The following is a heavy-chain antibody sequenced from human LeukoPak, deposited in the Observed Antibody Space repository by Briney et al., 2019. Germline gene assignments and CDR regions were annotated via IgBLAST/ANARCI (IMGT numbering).Heavy chain of an antibody. CDR1: GFTFSNHV. D-gene: IGHD3-22*01. CDR2: ISYDGRNK. V-gene: IGHV3-30*18. J-gene: IGHJ4*02. CDR3: AKDPPASGYHLDY. Sequence: PGGSLRLSCAASGFTFSNHVIHWVRQRPATGPEWLAFISYDGRNKDYAESVKGRFTVSRDNSKNMVYLQMNSLRVEDTAVFYCAKDPPASGYHLDYWGQGTLVTVS.